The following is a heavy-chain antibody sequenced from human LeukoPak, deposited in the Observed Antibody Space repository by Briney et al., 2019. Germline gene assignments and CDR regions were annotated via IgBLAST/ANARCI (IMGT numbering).Heavy chain of an antibody. CDR3: ARDGDGRGEDFDY. J-gene: IGHJ4*02. CDR2: IKEDGSKK. CDR1: GFSFRNYW. Sequence: GGSLRLSCVTSGFSFRNYWMSWVRQAPGKGLEWVANIKEDGSKKNHLDSVKGRFTISRDNAKNFLYLQMNSLRVEDTALYYCARDGDGRGEDFDYWGQGILVTVSS. D-gene: IGHD4-17*01. V-gene: IGHV3-7*01.